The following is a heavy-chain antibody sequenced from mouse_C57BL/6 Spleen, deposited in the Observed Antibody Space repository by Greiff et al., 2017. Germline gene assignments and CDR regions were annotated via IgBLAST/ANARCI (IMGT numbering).Heavy chain of an antibody. CDR3: ARLDDGYYFDY. D-gene: IGHD2-3*01. CDR1: GYSFTSYY. V-gene: IGHV1-66*01. Sequence: QVQLQQSGPELVKPGASVKISCKASGYSFTSYYIHWVKQRPGQGLEWIGWIYPGSGNTKYNEKFKGKATLTADTSSSTAYMQLSSLTSEDSAVYYCARLDDGYYFDYWGQGTTLTVSS. J-gene: IGHJ2*01. CDR2: IYPGSGNT.